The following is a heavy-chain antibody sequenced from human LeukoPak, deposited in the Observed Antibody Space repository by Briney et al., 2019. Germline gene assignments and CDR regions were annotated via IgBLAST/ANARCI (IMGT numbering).Heavy chain of an antibody. CDR3: ASVYDSSGYYPF. Sequence: SETLSLTCTVSGGSVSSGSYYWSWIWQPPGKGLEWIGYIYYSGSTNYNPSLKSRLTISADTSKNQFSLKLSSVTAADTAVYYCASVYDSSGYYPFWGQGTLVTVSS. CDR1: GGSVSSGSYY. CDR2: IYYSGST. V-gene: IGHV4-61*01. D-gene: IGHD3-22*01. J-gene: IGHJ4*02.